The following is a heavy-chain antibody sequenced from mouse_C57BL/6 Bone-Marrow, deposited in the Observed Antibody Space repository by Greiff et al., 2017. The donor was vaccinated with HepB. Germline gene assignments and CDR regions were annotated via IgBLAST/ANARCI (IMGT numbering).Heavy chain of an antibody. CDR3: TTGAMDY. CDR1: GFNIKDDY. V-gene: IGHV14-4*01. J-gene: IGHJ4*01. Sequence: VQLQQSGAELVRPGASVKLSCTASGFNIKDDYMHWVKQRPEQGLEWIGWIDPENGDTEYASKFQGKATITADTSSNTAYLQLSSLASEDTAVYYCTTGAMDYWGQGTSVTVSS. CDR2: IDPENGDT.